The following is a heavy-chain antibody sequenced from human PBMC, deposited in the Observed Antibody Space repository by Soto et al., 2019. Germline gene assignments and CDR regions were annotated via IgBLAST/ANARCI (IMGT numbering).Heavy chain of an antibody. V-gene: IGHV1-24*01. J-gene: IGHJ4*02. Sequence: ASAKVSCKVSGYTLTDLSMQWVRQAPGKGLEWMGGFDPEDGETIYAQKCQGRVTMTEDTATDTAYMELSSLRSEYTAVYYCATHRSGRFLEWLPEGSLGYWGQGTLVTVSS. CDR2: FDPEDGET. CDR3: ATHRSGRFLEWLPEGSLGY. D-gene: IGHD3-3*01. CDR1: GYTLTDLS.